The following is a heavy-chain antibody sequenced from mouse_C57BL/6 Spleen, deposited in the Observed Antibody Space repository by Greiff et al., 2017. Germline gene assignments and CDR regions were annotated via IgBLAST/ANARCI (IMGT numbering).Heavy chain of an antibody. CDR2: ISYSGST. V-gene: IGHV3-1*01. CDR1: GYSITSGYD. CDR3: ARDNGDSSGAWFAY. D-gene: IGHD3-2*02. Sequence: EVQLVESGPGMVKPSQSLSLTCTVTGYSITSGYDWHWIRHFPGNKLEWMGYISYSGSTNYNPSLKSRISITHDTSKNHFFLKLNSVTTEDTATYYCARDNGDSSGAWFAYWGQGTLVTVSA. J-gene: IGHJ3*01.